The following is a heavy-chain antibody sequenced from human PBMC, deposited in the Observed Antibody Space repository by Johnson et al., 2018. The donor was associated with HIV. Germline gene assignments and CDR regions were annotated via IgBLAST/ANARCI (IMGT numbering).Heavy chain of an antibody. CDR1: GFTFSSYA. D-gene: IGHD3-10*01. J-gene: IGHJ3*02. CDR3: AREVRGPRGGFDI. V-gene: IGHV3-30*04. Sequence: QVQLVESGGGVVQPGRSLRLSCAASGFTFSSYAMHWVRQAPGKGLEWVAVISYDGSNNYYADSVKGRFTISRDNSKNTVYLQMNSLRAEDTAVYYCAREVRGPRGGFDIWGQGTMVTVSS. CDR2: ISYDGSNN.